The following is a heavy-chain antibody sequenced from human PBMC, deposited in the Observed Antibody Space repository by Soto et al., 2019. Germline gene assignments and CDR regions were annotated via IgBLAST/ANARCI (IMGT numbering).Heavy chain of an antibody. J-gene: IGHJ5*02. V-gene: IGHV4-59*01. CDR3: ARDRKYYDSSGLNWFDR. CDR1: GGSISSYY. CDR2: TYYSGST. D-gene: IGHD3-22*01. Sequence: QVQLHASGPGLVKPSETLSLTCTVSGGSISSYYWSWIRQPPGKGLEWIGYTYYSGSTNYTPSLKSRVTISVDTSKNPFSLKLCSVTAADTAVYYCARDRKYYDSSGLNWFDRWGQGTLVTVSA.